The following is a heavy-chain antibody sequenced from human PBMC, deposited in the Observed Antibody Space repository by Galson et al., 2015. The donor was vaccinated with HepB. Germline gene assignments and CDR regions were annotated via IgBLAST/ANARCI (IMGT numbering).Heavy chain of an antibody. CDR3: AREVAGTYDFDY. D-gene: IGHD6-19*01. J-gene: IGHJ4*02. V-gene: IGHV6-1*01. CDR1: GDSVSSNSAA. Sequence: CAISGDSVSSNSAAWNWIRQSPSRGLEWLGRTYYRSKWYNDYAVSVSSRIIITPDTSGNQFSLHLNSVTPEDTAVYYCAREVAGTYDFDYWGQGTLVTVSS. CDR2: TYYRSKWYN.